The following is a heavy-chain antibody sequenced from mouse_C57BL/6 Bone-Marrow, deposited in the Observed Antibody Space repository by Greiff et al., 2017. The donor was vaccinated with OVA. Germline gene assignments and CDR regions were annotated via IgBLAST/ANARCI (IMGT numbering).Heavy chain of an antibody. Sequence: EVKVEESGGGLVQPGGSLKLSCAASGFTFSDYYMYWVRQTPEKRLGWVAYISNGGGSTYYPDTVKGRFTISRDNAKNTLYLQMSRLKSEDTAMYYCATRFFTTVVAPYAMDYWGQGTSVTVSS. CDR2: ISNGGGST. CDR1: GFTFSDYY. CDR3: ATRFFTTVVAPYAMDY. D-gene: IGHD1-1*01. V-gene: IGHV5-12*01. J-gene: IGHJ4*01.